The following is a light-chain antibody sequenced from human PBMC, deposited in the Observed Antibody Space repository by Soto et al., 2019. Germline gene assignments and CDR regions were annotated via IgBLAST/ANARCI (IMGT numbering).Light chain of an antibody. CDR2: GAS. Sequence: ENVLTQSPGTPSFSPGERAPLSCRVSQTIISNFLAWHQQKPGQAPILLIYGASSRATATPDRFRGSGSGTDFTLTINRLEPEDFALYYCQQYSAYPLSFGGGTKVDIK. CDR1: QTIISNF. V-gene: IGKV3-20*01. J-gene: IGKJ4*01. CDR3: QQYSAYPLS.